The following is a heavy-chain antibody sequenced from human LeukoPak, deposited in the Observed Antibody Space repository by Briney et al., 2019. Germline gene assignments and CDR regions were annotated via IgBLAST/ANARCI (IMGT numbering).Heavy chain of an antibody. J-gene: IGHJ3*02. D-gene: IGHD1-26*01. V-gene: IGHV1-46*01. CDR2: INPSGGST. CDR1: GYTFTSYY. CDR3: AREGGLIVGAKRRAFDI. Sequence: GASVKVSCKASGYTFTSYYMHWVRQAPGQGLEWMVIINPSGGSTSYAQKLQGRVPMTRDTSTSTVYMELSSLRSEDTAVYYCAREGGLIVGAKRRAFDIWGQGTMVTVSS.